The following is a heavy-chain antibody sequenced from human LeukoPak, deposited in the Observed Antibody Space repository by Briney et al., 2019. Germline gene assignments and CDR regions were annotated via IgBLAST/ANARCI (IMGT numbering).Heavy chain of an antibody. V-gene: IGHV3-21*01. CDR3: ARNLGGFGDDPFDY. J-gene: IGHJ4*02. CDR2: ISSSSTDI. CDR1: GFTFSSYS. Sequence: GGSLRLSCAASGFTFSSYSMNWVRQAPGKGLEWVSSISSSSTDIYYADSVKGRFTISRDNAKNSLYLQMNSLRAEDTAVYYCARNLGGFGDDPFDYWGQGTLVTVSS. D-gene: IGHD3-10*01.